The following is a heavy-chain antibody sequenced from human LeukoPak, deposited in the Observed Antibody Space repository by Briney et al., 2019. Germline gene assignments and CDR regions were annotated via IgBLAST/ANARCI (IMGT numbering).Heavy chain of an antibody. CDR2: ISSSCSSI. J-gene: IGHJ4*02. V-gene: IGHV3-11*01. CDR1: GFTFSVYY. Sequence: MPGGSLRLSCAASGFTFSVYYMRWIRQAPGKGLEWVSYISSSCSSIFYAEFVKGRFTISRDNAKKSMYLQMNSLRVEDTAVYYCASEQCGYFDYWGQGTLVTVSS. CDR3: ASEQCGYFDY. D-gene: IGHD3-22*01.